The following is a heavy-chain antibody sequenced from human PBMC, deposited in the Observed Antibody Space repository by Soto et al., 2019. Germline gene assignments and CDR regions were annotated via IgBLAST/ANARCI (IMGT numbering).Heavy chain of an antibody. J-gene: IGHJ6*02. CDR1: GYTFTSYY. CDR2: INPSGGST. CDR3: ARPDGRDFWSGPMGMDV. Sequence: QVQLVQSGAEVKKPGASVKVSCKASGYTFTSYYMHWVRQAPGQGLEWMGIINPSGGSTSYAQKFQGRVTMTRDTSTSTVYMELSSLRSEDTAVYYCARPDGRDFWSGPMGMDVWGQGTTVTVSS. V-gene: IGHV1-46*01. D-gene: IGHD3-3*01.